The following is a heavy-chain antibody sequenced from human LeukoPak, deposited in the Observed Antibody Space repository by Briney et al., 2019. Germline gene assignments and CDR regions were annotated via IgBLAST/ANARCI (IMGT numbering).Heavy chain of an antibody. V-gene: IGHV3-15*04. J-gene: IGHJ4*02. CDR3: TTGIRGD. CDR1: GFILENHA. Sequence: GGSLRLSCVASGFILENHAMSWIRQAPGKGLEWVGRIASKTDGGTTDYAAPVKGRFTISRDDSKNTLFLQMNSLKTEDTAVYYCTTGIRGDCGQGTLVTVSS. CDR2: IASKTDGGTT.